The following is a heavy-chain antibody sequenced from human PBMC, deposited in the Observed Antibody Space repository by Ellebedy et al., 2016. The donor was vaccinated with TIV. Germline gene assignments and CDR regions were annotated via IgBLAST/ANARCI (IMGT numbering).Heavy chain of an antibody. CDR3: SRADYGDYDNY. V-gene: IGHV3-74*01. CDR2: SNSDGSTI. Sequence: GGSLRLSXAASGFTFSSYWMHWVRQAPGKGLEWVSRSNSDGSTINYADSVKGRFTISRDNAKNSLYLQMNSLRVEDTAVYYCSRADYGDYDNYWGQGTLVTVSS. CDR1: GFTFSSYW. D-gene: IGHD4-17*01. J-gene: IGHJ4*02.